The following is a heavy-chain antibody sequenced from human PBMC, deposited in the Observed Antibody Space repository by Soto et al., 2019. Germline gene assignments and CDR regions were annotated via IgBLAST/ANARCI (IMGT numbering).Heavy chain of an antibody. CDR3: SKDSYSDVGSAY. CDR2: IIPIFGTA. Sequence: QVQLVQSGAEVKKPGSSVKVSCKASGGTFSSYAISWVRQAPGQGLEWMGGIIPIFGTANYAQKFQGRVTITADESKRTDYLDLSRLRSEDTAVYYCSKDSYSDVGSAYWGPGTLVPVSS. J-gene: IGHJ4*02. CDR1: GGTFSSYA. V-gene: IGHV1-69*12. D-gene: IGHD4-17*01.